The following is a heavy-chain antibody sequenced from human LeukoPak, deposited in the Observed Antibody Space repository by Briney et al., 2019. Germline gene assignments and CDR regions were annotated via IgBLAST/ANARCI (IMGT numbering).Heavy chain of an antibody. CDR1: GFTFSSNA. D-gene: IGHD5-18*01. CDR2: ISGSGGTT. CDR3: AGGVDTAMATFDY. V-gene: IGHV3-23*01. Sequence: GGSLRLSCEASGFTFSSNAMSWVRQAPGKGLEWVSVISGSGGTTYYADSVKGRFTISRDNSKNTLYLQMNSLRAEDTAVYYCAGGVDTAMATFDYWGQGTLVTVSS. J-gene: IGHJ4*02.